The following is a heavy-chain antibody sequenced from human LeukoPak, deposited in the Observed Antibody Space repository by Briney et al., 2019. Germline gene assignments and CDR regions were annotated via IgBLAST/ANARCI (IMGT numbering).Heavy chain of an antibody. D-gene: IGHD3-10*01. Sequence: GESLKISCKGSGYSLTSYWIGWVRQTPGKGLEWMGIIYPGGSDHRYSPSFQGQVTISADKSISTAYLQWSSLKASDTAMYYRARQEALGYGSGSYYFDYWGQGTLVTVSS. CDR1: GYSLTSYW. J-gene: IGHJ4*02. CDR2: IYPGGSDH. V-gene: IGHV5-51*01. CDR3: ARQEALGYGSGSYYFDY.